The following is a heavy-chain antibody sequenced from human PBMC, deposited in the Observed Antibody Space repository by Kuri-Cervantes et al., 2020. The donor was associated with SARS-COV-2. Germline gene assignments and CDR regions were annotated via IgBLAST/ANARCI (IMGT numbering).Heavy chain of an antibody. J-gene: IGHJ4*02. CDR1: GFTFSSYA. V-gene: IGHV3-30-3*01. Sequence: GESLKISCAASGFTFSSYAMHWVRQAPGKGLEWVAVISYDGSNKYYADSVKGRFTISRDNSKNTLYLQMNSLRAEDTAVYYCARLSGSWYLDYWGQGTLVTVSS. CDR2: ISYDGSNK. CDR3: ARLSGSWYLDY. D-gene: IGHD6-13*01.